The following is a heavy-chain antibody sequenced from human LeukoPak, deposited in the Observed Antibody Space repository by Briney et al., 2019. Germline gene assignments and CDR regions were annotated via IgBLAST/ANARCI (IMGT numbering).Heavy chain of an antibody. Sequence: GGSLRLSCAASGFTFSSYSMNWVRQAPGKGLEWDSSISSSSSYIYYADSVKGRFTISRDNAKNSLYLQMNSLRAEDTAVYYCARDERGYYDSSGYYFDYWGQGTLVTVSS. D-gene: IGHD3-22*01. CDR1: GFTFSSYS. V-gene: IGHV3-21*01. CDR3: ARDERGYYDSSGYYFDY. J-gene: IGHJ4*02. CDR2: ISSSSSYI.